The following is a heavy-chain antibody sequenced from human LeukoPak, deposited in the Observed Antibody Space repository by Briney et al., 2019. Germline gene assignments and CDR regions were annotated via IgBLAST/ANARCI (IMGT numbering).Heavy chain of an antibody. CDR3: ARRIAAAGTKYFDY. D-gene: IGHD6-13*01. V-gene: IGHV3-11*01. CDR1: GFTFSDYY. J-gene: IGHJ4*02. Sequence: PGGSLRLSCAASGFTFSDYYMSWIRQAPGKGLDWVSYISSSGSTIYYTDSVKGRFTISRDNAKNSLYLQVNSLRAEDTAVYYCARRIAAAGTKYFDYWAREPWSPSPQ. CDR2: ISSSGSTI.